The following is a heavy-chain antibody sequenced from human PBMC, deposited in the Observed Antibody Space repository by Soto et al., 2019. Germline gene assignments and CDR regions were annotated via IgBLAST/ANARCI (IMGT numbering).Heavy chain of an antibody. CDR3: ARLSRANYAFRSGDYYFDS. Sequence: GGSLRLSCAASGFSFSTSIMYWVRQAPGKGLEWVSSISSTGSFIYYADSLKGRFTISRDNADNSLFLQMNNLRAEDTAVYYCARLSRANYAFRSGDYYFDSWGQGTLVTVSS. CDR1: GFSFSTSI. CDR2: ISSTGSFI. J-gene: IGHJ4*02. V-gene: IGHV3-21*01. D-gene: IGHD3-3*01.